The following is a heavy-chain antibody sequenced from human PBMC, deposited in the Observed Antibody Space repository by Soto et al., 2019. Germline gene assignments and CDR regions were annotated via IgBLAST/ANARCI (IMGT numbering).Heavy chain of an antibody. D-gene: IGHD2-2*01. CDR3: ARRRYCRTAGCRLRYYYYAIDV. J-gene: IGHJ6*02. Sequence: SETLSLTCAVYGGSFSDYYWSWVRQPPGKGLEWIGEINHSGSTNYNPSLKSRVAISVDTSKNQFSLKVTSATAADTAVYYCARRRYCRTAGCRLRYYYYAIDVWGPGTTVTVSS. CDR1: GGSFSDYY. V-gene: IGHV4-34*01. CDR2: INHSGST.